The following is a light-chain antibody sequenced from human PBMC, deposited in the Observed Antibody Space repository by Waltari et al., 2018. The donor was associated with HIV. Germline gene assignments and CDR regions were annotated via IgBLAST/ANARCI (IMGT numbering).Light chain of an antibody. CDR2: EVS. CDR1: QSLLSSDGETY. CDR3: MQDLEVPVT. J-gene: IGKJ5*01. V-gene: IGKV2D-29*01. Sequence: IVMTQTPLSLSVTPGQPASISCKSSQSLLSSDGETYFYWFPQKPGQPPQFLIYEVSNRFSGVTDRFSGSGSGTDFTLKISRVEADDVGVYYCMQDLEVPVTFGQGTRLEIK.